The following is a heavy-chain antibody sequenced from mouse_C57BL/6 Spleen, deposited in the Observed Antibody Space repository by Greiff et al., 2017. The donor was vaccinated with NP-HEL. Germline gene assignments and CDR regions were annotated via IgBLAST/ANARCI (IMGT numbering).Heavy chain of an antibody. Sequence: EVMLVESEGGLVQPGSSMKLSCTASGFTFSDYYMAWVRQVPEKGLEWVANINYDGSSTYYLDSLKSRFIISRDNAKNILYLQMSSLKSEDTATYYCARDRSNYVYFDYWGQGTTLTVSS. CDR2: INYDGSST. J-gene: IGHJ2*01. V-gene: IGHV5-16*01. CDR1: GFTFSDYY. CDR3: ARDRSNYVYFDY. D-gene: IGHD2-5*01.